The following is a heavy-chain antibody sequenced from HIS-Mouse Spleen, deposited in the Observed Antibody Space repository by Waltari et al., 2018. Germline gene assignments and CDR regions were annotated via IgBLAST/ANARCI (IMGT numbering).Heavy chain of an antibody. D-gene: IGHD6-13*01. CDR2: IYYSGST. CDR3: AREIPYSSSWYDWYFDL. J-gene: IGHJ2*01. Sequence: QLQLQESGPGLVKPSETLSRPCTVSGGSISSSSYYWGWTRQPPGKGLEWIGSIYYSGSTYYNPSLKSRVTISVDTSKNQFSLKLSSVTAADTAVYYCAREIPYSSSWYDWYFDLWGRGTLVTVSS. CDR1: GGSISSSSYY. V-gene: IGHV4-39*07.